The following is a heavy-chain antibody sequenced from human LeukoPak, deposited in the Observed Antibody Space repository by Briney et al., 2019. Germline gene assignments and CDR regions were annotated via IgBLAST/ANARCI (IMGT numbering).Heavy chain of an antibody. CDR2: MNPNSGNT. Sequence: ASVKVSCKASGYTFTGYYMHWVRQATGQGLEWMGWMNPNSGNTGYAQKFQGRVTMTRNTSISTAYMELSSLRSEDTAVYYCARVNVLRYFDWSRPYYYYYYYMDVWGKGTTVTVSS. D-gene: IGHD3-9*01. CDR1: GYTFTGYY. J-gene: IGHJ6*03. CDR3: ARVNVLRYFDWSRPYYYYYYYMDV. V-gene: IGHV1-8*02.